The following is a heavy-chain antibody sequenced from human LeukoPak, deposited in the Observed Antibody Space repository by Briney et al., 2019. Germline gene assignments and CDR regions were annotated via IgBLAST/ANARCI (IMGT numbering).Heavy chain of an antibody. CDR3: ATHVRSGNGFDP. CDR2: ISPSGTI. D-gene: IGHD3-3*01. CDR1: GGSISSSNSY. J-gene: IGHJ5*02. Sequence: PSETLSLTCIVSGGSISSSNSYWDWIRQPPGRGLEWIGEISPSGTIDHNPSLRARATIPPDTSKNHFSLKLNSVTAAATAVYYCATHVRSGNGFDPWGQGTLVTVSS. V-gene: IGHV4-39*01.